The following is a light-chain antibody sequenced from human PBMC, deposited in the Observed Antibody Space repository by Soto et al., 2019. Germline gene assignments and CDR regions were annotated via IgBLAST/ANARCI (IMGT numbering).Light chain of an antibody. CDR1: SSNIGSNT. J-gene: IGLJ1*01. CDR3: QSYGTSLSGLYV. Sequence: QSVLTQPPSASGTPGQRVTISCSGSSSNIGSNTVNWYQQLPGAAPKFLISDSNNRPSGVPDRFSVSKSGASASLAITGLRAEDEGDYFCQSYGTSLSGLYVFGTGTKVTVL. V-gene: IGLV1-40*01. CDR2: DSN.